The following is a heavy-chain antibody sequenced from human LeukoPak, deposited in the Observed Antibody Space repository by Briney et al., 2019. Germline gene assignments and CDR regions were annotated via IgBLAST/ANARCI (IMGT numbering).Heavy chain of an antibody. V-gene: IGHV3-53*01. D-gene: IGHD3-3*01. CDR3: ASDFRPDDFWSPPGEDYYGMDV. CDR2: IYSGGST. CDR1: GFTVSSNY. Sequence: GGSLRLSCAASGFTVSSNYMSWVRQAPGKGLEWVSVIYSGGSTYYADSVKGRFTISRDNSKNTLYLQMNSLRAEDTAVYYCASDFRPDDFWSPPGEDYYGMDVWGQGTTVTVSS. J-gene: IGHJ6*02.